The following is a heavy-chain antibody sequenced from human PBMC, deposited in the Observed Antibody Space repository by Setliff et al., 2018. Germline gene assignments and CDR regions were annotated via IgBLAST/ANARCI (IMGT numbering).Heavy chain of an antibody. D-gene: IGHD5-18*01. CDR3: ARATAMAIYYYYMDV. J-gene: IGHJ6*03. CDR2: INSDGSTT. CDR1: GFTFSSYW. Sequence: GSLRLSCAASGFTFSSYWMHWVRQVPGKGLVWVSRINSDGSTTNYADSVKGRFTISRDNAKNTLYLQMNSLRAEDTAVYYCARATAMAIYYYYMDVWGKGTTVTVSS. V-gene: IGHV3-74*01.